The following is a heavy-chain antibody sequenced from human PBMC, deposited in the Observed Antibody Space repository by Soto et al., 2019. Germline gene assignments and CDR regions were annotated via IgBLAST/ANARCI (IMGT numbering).Heavy chain of an antibody. D-gene: IGHD4-17*01. V-gene: IGHV4-59*08. CDR3: ARSPNDYGDPFFDY. J-gene: IGHJ4*02. CDR2: IYYSGST. CDR1: GGSISSYY. Sequence: PSETLSLTCTVSGGSISSYYWSWIRQPPGKGLEWIGYIYYSGSTNYNPSLKSRVTISVDTSKNQFSLKLSSVTAADTAVYYCARSPNDYGDPFFDYWGQGTLVTVSS.